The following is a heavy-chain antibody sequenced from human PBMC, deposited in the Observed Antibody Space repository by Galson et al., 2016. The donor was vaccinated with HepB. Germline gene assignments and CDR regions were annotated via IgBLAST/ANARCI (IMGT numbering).Heavy chain of an antibody. J-gene: IGHJ4*02. CDR1: GFTFSRYW. CDR2: INSDGSGR. V-gene: IGHV3-74*01. CDR3: AVSMGGAFDWYDYLDY. Sequence: SCAASGFTFSRYWMHWVRQVPGKGLVWVSRINSDGSGRNYADSVKGRFTISRDNAESTLYLQMNSLRVEDTALYYRAVSMGGAFDWYDYLDYWGQETLVAVTS. D-gene: IGHD3-9*01.